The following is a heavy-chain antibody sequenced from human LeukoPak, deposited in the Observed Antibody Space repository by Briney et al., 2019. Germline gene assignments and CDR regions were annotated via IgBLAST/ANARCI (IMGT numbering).Heavy chain of an antibody. CDR1: GYTFTGYY. CDR2: ISAYNGNT. D-gene: IGHD1-26*01. Sequence: ASVKVSCKASGYTFTGYYMHWVRQAPGQGLEWMGWISAYNGNTNYAQKLQGRVTMTTDTSTSTAYMELRSLRSDDTAVYYCARILVGATYFDYWGQGTLVTVSS. J-gene: IGHJ4*02. V-gene: IGHV1-18*04. CDR3: ARILVGATYFDY.